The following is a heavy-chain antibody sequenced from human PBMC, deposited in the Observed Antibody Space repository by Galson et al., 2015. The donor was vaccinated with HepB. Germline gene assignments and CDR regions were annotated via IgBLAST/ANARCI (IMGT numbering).Heavy chain of an antibody. V-gene: IGHV1-18*01. J-gene: IGHJ4*02. CDR1: GFNFKMHG. D-gene: IGHD3-22*01. Sequence: SVKVSCKASGFNFKMHGFNWVRQASGQGLEWMGWISGYNAKTKYAEKFQDRVIMTADTSTSTVYMELRSLRPDDTAVYFCAREGYDGSGYYPGHWGQGSLVTVSS. CDR3: AREGYDGSGYYPGH. CDR2: ISGYNAKT.